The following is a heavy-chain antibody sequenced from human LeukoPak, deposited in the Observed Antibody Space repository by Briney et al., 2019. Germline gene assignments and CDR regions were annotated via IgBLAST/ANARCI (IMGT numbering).Heavy chain of an antibody. J-gene: IGHJ4*02. Sequence: ASVKVSCKASGYTFTSYYMHWVRQAPGQGLEWMGIINPSTGSTTYAQKFQDRVTMTTDMSTSTVHMELSSLRSEDTAVYHCARGLCSGGNCYPYFDSWGQGTLVTVSS. CDR2: INPSTGST. CDR3: ARGLCSGGNCYPYFDS. CDR1: GYTFTSYY. D-gene: IGHD2-15*01. V-gene: IGHV1-46*01.